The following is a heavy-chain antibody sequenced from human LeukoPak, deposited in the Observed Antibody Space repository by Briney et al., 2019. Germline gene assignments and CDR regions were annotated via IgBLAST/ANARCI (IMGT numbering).Heavy chain of an antibody. CDR2: INTDGTVT. D-gene: IGHD6-19*01. CDR3: ATKQWLAPPPDS. CDR1: GFTLSKYW. V-gene: IGHV3-74*01. J-gene: IGHJ4*02. Sequence: GGSLRLSCAASGFTLSKYWMLWVRQAPGKARESVSRINTDGTVTTYADSVKGRFTVSRDNADNTMFLQMSSVRDEDTAVYYCATKQWLAPPPDSWGQGTPVTVSS.